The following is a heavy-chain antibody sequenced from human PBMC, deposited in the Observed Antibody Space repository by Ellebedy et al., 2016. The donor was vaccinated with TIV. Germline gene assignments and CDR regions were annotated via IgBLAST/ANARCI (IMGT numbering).Heavy chain of an antibody. D-gene: IGHD5-12*01. Sequence: GGSLRLSXTASGFTFSTYWLNWVRQAPGKGLEWVSSISSSSSYIYYADSVKGRFTISRDNAKNSLYLQMNRLRAEDTAVYYCARARGYSGYDYDYWGQGTLVTVSS. V-gene: IGHV3-21*01. CDR3: ARARGYSGYDYDY. CDR2: ISSSSSYI. J-gene: IGHJ4*02. CDR1: GFTFSTYW.